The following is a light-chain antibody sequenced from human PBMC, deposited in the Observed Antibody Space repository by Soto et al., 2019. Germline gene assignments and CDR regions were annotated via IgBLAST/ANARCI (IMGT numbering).Light chain of an antibody. Sequence: QSALTQPASVSGSPGQSITISCTGTSSDVGSYNYVSWYQQHPGKAPKLMIYEVSNRPSGVSDRFSGSKSGNTASLTISGLQAEDEADYYCQSYDSSLSVVVFGAGTKLTVL. CDR3: QSYDSSLSVVV. J-gene: IGLJ2*01. CDR1: SSDVGSYNY. CDR2: EVS. V-gene: IGLV2-14*01.